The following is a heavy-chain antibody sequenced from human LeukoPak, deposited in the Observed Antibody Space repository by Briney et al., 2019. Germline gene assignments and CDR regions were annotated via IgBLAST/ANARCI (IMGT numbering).Heavy chain of an antibody. J-gene: IGHJ4*02. CDR1: GFTFDDYA. CDR3: ARVDSDCSGGACYTGLFDY. D-gene: IGHD2-15*01. Sequence: PGGSLRLSCAASGFTFDDYAMGWVRQAPGRGLEWVSGINSKGGSIGYADSVKGRFTISRDNAKNSLYLQMNSLRAEDTVLYYCARVDSDCSGGACYTGLFDYWGQGTLVTVSS. CDR2: INSKGGSI. V-gene: IGHV3-20*04.